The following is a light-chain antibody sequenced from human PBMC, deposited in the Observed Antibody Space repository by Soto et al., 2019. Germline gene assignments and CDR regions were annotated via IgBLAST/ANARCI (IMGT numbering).Light chain of an antibody. CDR1: KSGSRD. Sequence: EIEMTQSPATLSVSPGARATLSCGTQKSGSRDLAWYQQPPGQAPSLLIDGASSRATGIPARFSGSGSGTDFTLTISSLEAEDFAVYCCQQYNYWWTFGQGTKVDIK. V-gene: IGKV3-15*01. CDR3: QQYNYWWT. J-gene: IGKJ1*01. CDR2: GAS.